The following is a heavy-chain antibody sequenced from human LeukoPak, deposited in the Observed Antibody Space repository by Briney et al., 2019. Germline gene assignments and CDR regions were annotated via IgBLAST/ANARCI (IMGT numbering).Heavy chain of an antibody. CDR3: ARPYGDYDSSGYYSSWGY. D-gene: IGHD3-22*01. CDR1: GGTFSSYA. Sequence: ASVKVSCKASGGTFSSYAISWVRQAPGQGLEWMGGIIPIFGTANYAQKFQGRVTITADESTSTAYMELSSLRSEDTAVYYCARPYGDYDSSGYYSSWGYWGQGTLVTVSS. V-gene: IGHV1-69*13. J-gene: IGHJ4*02. CDR2: IIPIFGTA.